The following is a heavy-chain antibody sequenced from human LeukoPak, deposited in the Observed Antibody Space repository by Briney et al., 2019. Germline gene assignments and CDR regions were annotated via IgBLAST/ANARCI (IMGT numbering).Heavy chain of an antibody. V-gene: IGHV1-18*01. J-gene: IGHJ4*02. CDR3: ARDRGYYYDSSGYYHYNPFDY. D-gene: IGHD3-22*01. CDR1: GYTFTSYG. CDR2: ISAYNGNT. Sequence: ASVTVSCKASGYTFTSYGISWVRQAPGQGLEWMGWISAYNGNTNYAQKLQGRVTMTTDTSTSTAYMELRSLRSDDTAVYYCARDRGYYYDSSGYYHYNPFDYWGQGTLVTVSS.